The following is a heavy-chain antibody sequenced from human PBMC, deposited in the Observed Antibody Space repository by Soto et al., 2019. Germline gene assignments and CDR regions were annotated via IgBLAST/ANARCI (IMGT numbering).Heavy chain of an antibody. CDR3: ARDPSHDFWSGYRYNWFDP. CDR1: GGSISSGDYY. CDR2: IYYSGST. D-gene: IGHD3-3*01. J-gene: IGHJ5*02. Sequence: SETLSLTCTVSGGSISSGDYYWSWIRQPPGKGLEWIGYIYYSGSTYYNPSLKSRVTISVDTSKNQFSLKLSSVTAADTAVYYCARDPSHDFWSGYRYNWFDPWGQGTLVTSPQ. V-gene: IGHV4-30-4*01.